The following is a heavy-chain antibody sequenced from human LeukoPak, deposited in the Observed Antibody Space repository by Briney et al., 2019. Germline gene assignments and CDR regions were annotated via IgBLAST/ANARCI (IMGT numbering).Heavy chain of an antibody. CDR3: ARAGTAMDVDY. CDR1: GFRFSDYY. CDR2: ISSGSSYT. D-gene: IGHD5-18*01. J-gene: IGHJ4*02. V-gene: IGHV3-11*05. Sequence: KPGGSLRLSRAASGFRFSDYYMSWIRQAPGKGLEWVSYISSGSSYTNYADSVKGRFTISRDNAKNSLYLQMNSLRAEDTAVYYCARAGTAMDVDYWGQGTLVTVSS.